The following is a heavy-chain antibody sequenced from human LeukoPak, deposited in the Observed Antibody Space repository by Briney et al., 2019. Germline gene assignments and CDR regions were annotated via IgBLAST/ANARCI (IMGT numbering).Heavy chain of an antibody. CDR2: ISGSGGIT. CDR1: GFAFSSYA. V-gene: IGHV3-23*01. CDR3: AKRSGDWLLYRYFDY. J-gene: IGHJ4*02. Sequence: PGGSLRLSYAASGFAFSSYAMSWVRQAPGKGLEWVSAISGSGGITYYADSVKGRFTISRDNSKNTLYLQMNSLRAEDTAVYYCAKRSGDWLLYRYFDYWGQGTLVTVSS. D-gene: IGHD3-9*01.